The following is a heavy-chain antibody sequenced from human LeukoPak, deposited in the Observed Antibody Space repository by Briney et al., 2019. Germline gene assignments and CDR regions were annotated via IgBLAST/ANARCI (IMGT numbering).Heavy chain of an antibody. D-gene: IGHD3-22*01. V-gene: IGHV1-3*01. CDR3: ARDAYRGITMIVVHYYFDY. CDR1: GHTSTTYA. CDR2: INAGNGNI. J-gene: IGHJ4*02. Sequence: ASVKVSCKASGHTSTTYAIHWVRQAPGQGLEWMGWINAGNGNIKYSQKFQGRVTITRDTSASTAYMELSSLRSEDTAVYYCARDAYRGITMIVVHYYFDYWGQGTLVTVSS.